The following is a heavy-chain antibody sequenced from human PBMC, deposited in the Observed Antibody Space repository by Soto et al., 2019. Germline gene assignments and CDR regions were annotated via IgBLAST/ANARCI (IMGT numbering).Heavy chain of an antibody. J-gene: IGHJ5*02. CDR1: GFTFSSYA. Sequence: HKGSSLRLSCAASGFTFSSYAMSWVRQAPGKGLEWVGFIRSKAYGGTTEYAASVKGRFTISRDDSKSIAYLQMNSLKTEDTAVYYCTREGDEYSSSHWFDPWGQGTLVTVSS. CDR2: IRSKAYGGTT. V-gene: IGHV3-49*04. D-gene: IGHD6-6*01. CDR3: TREGDEYSSSHWFDP.